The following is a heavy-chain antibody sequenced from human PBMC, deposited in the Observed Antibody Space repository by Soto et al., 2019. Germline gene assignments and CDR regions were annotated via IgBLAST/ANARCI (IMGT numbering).Heavy chain of an antibody. Sequence: GGFLRLSCAVSGFTFSTYSMDWVRQAPGKGLEWVAVISYDGGNKYYADSVKGRFTISRDNSKNTLYLQIDSLRVEDTAVYYCARGTYCSGRRCYSKPDDYWGQGTPVTVSS. J-gene: IGHJ4*02. V-gene: IGHV3-30-3*01. CDR3: ARGTYCSGRRCYSKPDDY. CDR1: GFTFSTYS. CDR2: ISYDGGNK. D-gene: IGHD2-15*01.